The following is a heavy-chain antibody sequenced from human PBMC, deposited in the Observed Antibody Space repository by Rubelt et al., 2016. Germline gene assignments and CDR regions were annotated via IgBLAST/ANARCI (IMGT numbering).Heavy chain of an antibody. D-gene: IGHD1-20*01. Sequence: QVQLQQWGAGLLKPSENLSLNSAAPGGPFSGSYRSWLRQPPGKGLEGIGEINHLGSTTYNPGLQSRVPIPGEPSKNELSRRLSCVTAADTDVYYCARGTSITGTDYWGQGTLVSVSS. J-gene: IGHJ4*02. CDR1: GGPFSGSY. CDR3: ARGTSITGTDY. CDR2: INHLGST. V-gene: IGHV4-34*01.